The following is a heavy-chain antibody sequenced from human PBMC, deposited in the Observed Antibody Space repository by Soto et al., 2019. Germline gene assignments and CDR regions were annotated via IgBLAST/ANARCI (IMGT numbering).Heavy chain of an antibody. CDR2: INHSGVT. D-gene: IGHD2-2*02. V-gene: IGHV4-34*01. CDR1: GGSFSGYY. J-gene: IGHJ4*02. CDR3: ARSATSCSTTSCYTVSLDY. Sequence: QVQLQQWGAGLLKPSETLSLTCAVYGGSFSGYYWSWIRQPPGKGLEWIGEINHSGVTNYNPSLKSRFTISVETSNNQFSLKLSSVTAADTAVFYCARSATSCSTTSCYTVSLDYWGQGTLVTVSS.